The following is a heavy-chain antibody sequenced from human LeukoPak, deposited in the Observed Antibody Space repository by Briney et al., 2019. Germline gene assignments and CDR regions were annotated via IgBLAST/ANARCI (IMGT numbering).Heavy chain of an antibody. Sequence: GGSLRLSCAASGFTFSSYAMHWVRQAPGKGLEWVTIISYDGTNKYYADSVKGRFTISRDNAKNSLYLQMNSLRAEDTAVYYCARIDYWGQGTLVTVSS. J-gene: IGHJ4*02. V-gene: IGHV3-30*04. CDR1: GFTFSSYA. CDR3: ARIDY. CDR2: ISYDGTNK.